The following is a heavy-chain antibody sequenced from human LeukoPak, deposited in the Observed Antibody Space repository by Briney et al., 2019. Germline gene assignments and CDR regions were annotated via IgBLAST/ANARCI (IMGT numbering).Heavy chain of an antibody. CDR2: INHSGST. CDR3: ARMKPMIVLAYGFRPREGTTYCFDY. Sequence: SETLSLTCAVYGESFSGYYWSWIRQPPGKGLEWIGEINHSGSTNYNPSLKRRGTISLDTSRNQFYLHLSSVTAADTAFYYCARMKPMIVLAYGFRPREGTTYCFDYWGQGTLVTVSS. V-gene: IGHV4-34*01. D-gene: IGHD3-22*01. J-gene: IGHJ4*02. CDR1: GESFSGYY.